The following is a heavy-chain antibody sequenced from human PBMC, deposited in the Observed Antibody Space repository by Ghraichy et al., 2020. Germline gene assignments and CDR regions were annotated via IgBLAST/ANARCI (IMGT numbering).Heavy chain of an antibody. CDR1: RFNFSNYA. V-gene: IGHV3-23*01. J-gene: IGHJ6*02. CDR3: AKLFPRIVVVPAAGMDV. D-gene: IGHD2-2*01. CDR2: ISGSGGST. Sequence: GGSLRLSCAASRFNFSNYAMTWVRQAPGKRLEWVSAISGSGGSTYYADSGKGRFTISRDNSKNTLYLQMNSLRAEDTAVYYCAKLFPRIVVVPAAGMDVRGQGTTVTVSS.